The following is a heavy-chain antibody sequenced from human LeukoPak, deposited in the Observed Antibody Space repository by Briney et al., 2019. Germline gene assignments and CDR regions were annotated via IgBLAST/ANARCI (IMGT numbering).Heavy chain of an antibody. J-gene: IGHJ4*02. Sequence: PGRSLRLSCTASGFTFADHPMTWFRQAPGKGLEWVGFIRGKHYDGTTEYAASVKGRFTISRDDSKSVAYLQMNSLKTEDTAVYYCTRGNWNPGYWGQGPLVTVSS. D-gene: IGHD1-20*01. V-gene: IGHV3-49*03. CDR1: GFTFADHP. CDR2: IRGKHYDGTT. CDR3: TRGNWNPGY.